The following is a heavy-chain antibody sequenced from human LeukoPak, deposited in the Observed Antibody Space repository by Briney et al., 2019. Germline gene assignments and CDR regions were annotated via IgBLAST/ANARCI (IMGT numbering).Heavy chain of an antibody. CDR3: ARRPLAGTSPLYYYMDV. J-gene: IGHJ6*03. D-gene: IGHD6-19*01. CDR1: GYTFTSYD. Sequence: ASVKVSCKASGYTFTSYDINWVRQATGQGLEWMGWMNPNSDNTGYAQKFQGRVTMTRNTSISTAYMELSSLRSEDTAVHYCARRPLAGTSPLYYYMDVWGKGTTVTVSS. CDR2: MNPNSDNT. V-gene: IGHV1-8*01.